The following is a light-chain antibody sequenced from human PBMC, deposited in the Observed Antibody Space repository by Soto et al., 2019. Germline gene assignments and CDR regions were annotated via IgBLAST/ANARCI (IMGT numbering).Light chain of an antibody. CDR2: AAS. CDR1: QGISSY. V-gene: IGKV1-9*01. J-gene: IGKJ4*01. Sequence: IQLTQSPSSLSASVGDRVTITCRASQGISSYLAWSQQKPGKAPKVLIYAASTLQTGVPSRFSGSGSGTDFTLTISSLQPEDFATYYCQQLNSYPSTFGGGTKVEIK. CDR3: QQLNSYPST.